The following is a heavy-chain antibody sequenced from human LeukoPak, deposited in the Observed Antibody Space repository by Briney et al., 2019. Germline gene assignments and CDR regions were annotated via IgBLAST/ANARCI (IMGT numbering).Heavy chain of an antibody. CDR1: GYTFTGYY. Sequence: ASVKVSCKASGYTFTGYYMHWVRQATGQGLEWMGWISAYNGNTNYAQKLQGRVTMTTDTSTSTAYMELRSLRSDDTAVYYCARIYGARRYFDYWGQGTLVTVSS. J-gene: IGHJ4*02. CDR2: ISAYNGNT. D-gene: IGHD4-17*01. CDR3: ARIYGARRYFDY. V-gene: IGHV1-18*04.